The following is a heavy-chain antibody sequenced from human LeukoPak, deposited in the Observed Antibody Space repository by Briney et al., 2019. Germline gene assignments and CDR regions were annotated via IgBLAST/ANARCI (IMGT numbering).Heavy chain of an antibody. Sequence: GGSLRLSCAASGFTFSDYATSWVRQATGKGLEWVSGIGNSGHSTYYADSVKGRFTISRDNSRNTLYLQMNSLRVEDTALFYCAKHFSSGYLGDGFDIWGQGTMVTVSA. CDR2: IGNSGHST. J-gene: IGHJ3*02. CDR3: AKHFSSGYLGDGFDI. CDR1: GFTFSDYA. D-gene: IGHD3-22*01. V-gene: IGHV3-23*01.